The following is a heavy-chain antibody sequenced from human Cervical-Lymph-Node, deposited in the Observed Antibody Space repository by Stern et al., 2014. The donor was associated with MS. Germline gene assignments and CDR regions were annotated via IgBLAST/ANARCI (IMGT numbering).Heavy chain of an antibody. D-gene: IGHD3-22*01. J-gene: IGHJ6*02. Sequence: VQLVQSGAEVKKPGSSVKVSCKAPGGTFNNYAFSWVRQAPGQGLEWLGGIIPIFGAPNYAQKFQGRVTITADKSTSTAYIELSSLRSEDTAVYYCARTYYFDDSGYYYPHYYYGLDVWGQGTTVTVSS. V-gene: IGHV1-69*06. CDR3: ARTYYFDDSGYYYPHYYYGLDV. CDR2: IIPIFGAP. CDR1: GGTFNNYA.